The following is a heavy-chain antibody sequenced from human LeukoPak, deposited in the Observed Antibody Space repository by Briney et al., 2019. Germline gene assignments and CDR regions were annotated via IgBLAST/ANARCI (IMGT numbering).Heavy chain of an antibody. CDR2: SNTNTGNP. V-gene: IGHV7-4-1*02. CDR1: GYTFTSYA. Sequence: ASVKVSCKASGYTFTSYAMKWVRQAPGQRLEWMGWSNTNTGNPTYAQGFTGRFVFSLDTSVSTAYLQISSLKAEDTAVYYCARGAWYSGYDYPLLWDYWGQGTLVSVSS. CDR3: ARGAWYSGYDYPLLWDY. J-gene: IGHJ4*02. D-gene: IGHD5-12*01.